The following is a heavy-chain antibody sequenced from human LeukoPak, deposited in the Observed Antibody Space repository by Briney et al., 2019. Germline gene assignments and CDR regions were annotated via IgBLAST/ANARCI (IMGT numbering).Heavy chain of an antibody. CDR3: ARYPLDVLDAFDI. J-gene: IGHJ3*02. CDR1: GGSFSGYY. CDR2: INHSGST. V-gene: IGHV4-34*01. Sequence: SETLSLTCAVYGGSFSGYYWSWIRQPPGKGLEWIGEINHSGSTNYNPSLKSRVTISVDTSKNQFSLKLSSVTAADTAVYYCARYPLDVLDAFDIWGQGIMVTVSS. D-gene: IGHD3/OR15-3a*01.